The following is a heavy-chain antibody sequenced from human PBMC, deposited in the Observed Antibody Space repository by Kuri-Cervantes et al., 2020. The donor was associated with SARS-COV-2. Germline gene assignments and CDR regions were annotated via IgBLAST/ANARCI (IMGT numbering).Heavy chain of an antibody. Sequence: SETLSLTCTVSGGSISSYCWSWIRQPPGKGLEWIGCIYYSGSINYNPSLKSRVTISVDTSKNQFSLKLSSVTAADTAVYYCARTLASITGTYMDVWGKGTTVTVSS. V-gene: IGHV4-59*08. J-gene: IGHJ6*03. CDR3: ARTLASITGTYMDV. D-gene: IGHD1-7*01. CDR2: IYYSGSI. CDR1: GGSISSYC.